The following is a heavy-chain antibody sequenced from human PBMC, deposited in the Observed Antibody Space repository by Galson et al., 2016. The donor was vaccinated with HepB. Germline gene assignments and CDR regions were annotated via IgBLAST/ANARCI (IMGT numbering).Heavy chain of an antibody. D-gene: IGHD6-19*01. CDR2: ICGRCGDV. CDR3: AIDPSQWHDLLFGN. Sequence: SLRLSCAASGFTFDRCGMTWFRQAPGKGLELVSTICGRCGDVDYADSVKGRFTISRDDSKSTLYLHMNSLRVEDTAIYYCAIDPSQWHDLLFGNWAQGTLVTVSA. CDR1: GFTFDRCG. V-gene: IGHV3-23*01. J-gene: IGHJ4*02.